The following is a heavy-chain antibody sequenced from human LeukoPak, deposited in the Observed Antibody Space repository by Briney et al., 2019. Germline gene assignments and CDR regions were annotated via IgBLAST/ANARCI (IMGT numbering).Heavy chain of an antibody. CDR1: GFTFSSYS. D-gene: IGHD3-10*01. Sequence: PGGSLRLSCAASGFTFSSYSINWVRQAPGKGLEWVSYISSSSSTIYYADSVKGRFTISRDNAKNSLYLQMNSLRAGDTAVYYCARDHRDYGSGSYYRAREYYYYMYVWGKGTTVTVSS. V-gene: IGHV3-48*04. CDR2: ISSSSSTI. CDR3: ARDHRDYGSGSYYRAREYYYYMYV. J-gene: IGHJ6*03.